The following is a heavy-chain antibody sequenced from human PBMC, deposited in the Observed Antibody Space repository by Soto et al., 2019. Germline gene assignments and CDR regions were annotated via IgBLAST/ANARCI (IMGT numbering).Heavy chain of an antibody. CDR2: IYYSGST. CDR1: GGSISSYY. J-gene: IGHJ6*03. D-gene: IGHD3-10*01. V-gene: IGHV4-59*01. CDR3: AREGRYGSGIGASYYYYYYMDV. Sequence: PSETLSLTCTVSGGSISSYYWSWIRQPPGKGLEWIGYIYYSGSTNYNPSLKSRVTISVDTSKNQFSLKLSSVTAADTAVYYCAREGRYGSGIGASYYYYYYMDVWGKGTTVTVSS.